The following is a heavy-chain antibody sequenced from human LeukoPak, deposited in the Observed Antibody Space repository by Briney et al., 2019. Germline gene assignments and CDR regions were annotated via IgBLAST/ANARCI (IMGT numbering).Heavy chain of an antibody. J-gene: IGHJ5*02. V-gene: IGHV6-1*01. CDR1: GDSVSSNSAA. CDR2: TYYRSKWYY. CDR3: ASLRYSSGWYHGEGNWFDP. D-gene: IGHD6-19*01. Sequence: SQTLSLTCAISGDSVSSNSAAWNWIRQSPSRGLEWLGRTYYRSKWYYDYAVAVKSRISINPDTSKNQFSLKLSSVTAADTAVYYCASLRYSSGWYHGEGNWFDPWGQGTLVTVSS.